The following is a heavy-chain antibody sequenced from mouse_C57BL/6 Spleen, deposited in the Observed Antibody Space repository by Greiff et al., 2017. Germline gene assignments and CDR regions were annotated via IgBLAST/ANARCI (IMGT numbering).Heavy chain of an antibody. Sequence: EVKLQESGPVLVKPGASVKMSCKASGYTFTDYYMNWVKQSHGKSLEWIGVINPYNGGTSYNQKFKGKATLTVDKSSSTAYMELNSLTSEDSAVYYCARTVYGYDEDYFDYWGQGTTLTVSS. J-gene: IGHJ2*01. V-gene: IGHV1-19*01. D-gene: IGHD2-2*01. CDR1: GYTFTDYY. CDR2: INPYNGGT. CDR3: ARTVYGYDEDYFDY.